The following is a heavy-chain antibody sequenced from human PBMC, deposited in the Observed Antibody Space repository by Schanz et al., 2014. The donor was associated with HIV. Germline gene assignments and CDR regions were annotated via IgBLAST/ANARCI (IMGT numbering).Heavy chain of an antibody. D-gene: IGHD3-22*01. V-gene: IGHV3-30*18. Sequence: VQLVESGGGLVQPGGSLRLSCAASGFTFSSFGMHWVRQAPGKGLEWVAVISSDGSEEYFADSVKGRFTISRDNSKNTLYLQMNRLRTEDTALYYCAKGASPYHDSSGFYPDYWSQGTLVTVSS. CDR1: GFTFSSFG. CDR3: AKGASPYHDSSGFYPDY. J-gene: IGHJ4*02. CDR2: ISSDGSEE.